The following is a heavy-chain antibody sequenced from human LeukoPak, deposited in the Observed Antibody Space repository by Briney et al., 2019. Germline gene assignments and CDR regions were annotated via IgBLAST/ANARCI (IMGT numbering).Heavy chain of an antibody. V-gene: IGHV4-38-2*02. J-gene: IGHJ6*03. Sequence: PSETLSLTCTVSGYSISSGYYWGWIRQPPGKGLEWIGSIYHSGSTYYNPSLKSRVTISVDTSKNQFSLKLSSVTAADTAVYYCARGGYYYDSSGYFPSMDVWGKGTTVTVSS. CDR1: GYSISSGYY. CDR2: IYHSGST. D-gene: IGHD3-22*01. CDR3: ARGGYYYDSSGYFPSMDV.